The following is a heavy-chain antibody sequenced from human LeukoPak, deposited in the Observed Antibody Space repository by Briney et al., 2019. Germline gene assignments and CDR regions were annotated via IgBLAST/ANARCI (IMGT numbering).Heavy chain of an antibody. Sequence: PGGSLRLSCAASGFTFSSYAMHWVRQAPGKGLEWVAVISYDGSNKYYADSVKGRFTISRDNSKNTLYLQMNSLRAEDTAVYYCATEYCSSTSCYGNYDILTGYRDWGQGTLVTVSS. CDR3: ATEYCSSTSCYGNYDILTGYRD. J-gene: IGHJ4*02. CDR2: ISYDGSNK. V-gene: IGHV3-30-3*01. CDR1: GFTFSSYA. D-gene: IGHD2-2*01.